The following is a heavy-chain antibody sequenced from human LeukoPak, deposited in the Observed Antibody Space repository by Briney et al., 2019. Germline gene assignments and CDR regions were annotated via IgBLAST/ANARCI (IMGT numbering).Heavy chain of an antibody. D-gene: IGHD3-10*01. J-gene: IGHJ4*02. CDR3: AKDIKVLGVILLLSTDY. V-gene: IGHV3-9*01. CDR2: ISWNSGSI. CDR1: GFTFDDYA. Sequence: PGRSLRLSCAASGFTFDDYAMHWVRQAPGKGLEWVSGISWNSGSIGYADSVKGRFTISRDNAKNSLYLQMNSLRAEDTALYYCAKDIKVLGVILLLSTDYWGQGTLVTVSS.